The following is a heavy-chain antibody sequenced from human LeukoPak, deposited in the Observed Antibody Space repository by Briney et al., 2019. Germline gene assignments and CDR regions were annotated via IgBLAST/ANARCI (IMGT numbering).Heavy chain of an antibody. J-gene: IGHJ5*02. CDR1: GFTFTNYD. V-gene: IGHV1-8*01. CDR2: MNPRNGNT. CDR3: VRDGEGVAISVNYWFDP. D-gene: IGHD3-10*01. Sequence: ASVKVSCKASGFTFTNYDINWVRQATGQGLEWIGWMNPRNGNTGYAQKFQGRVTMTRDTSISTAYMELRSLRSGDTAVYYCVRDGEGVAISVNYWFDPWGQGTLVTVP.